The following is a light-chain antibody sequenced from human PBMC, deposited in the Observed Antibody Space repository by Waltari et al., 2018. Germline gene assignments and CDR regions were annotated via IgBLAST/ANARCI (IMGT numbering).Light chain of an antibody. V-gene: IGLV2-14*03. CDR1: SSDGAAFKY. CDR3: NSYTRSNTYV. CDR2: DVS. J-gene: IGLJ1*01. Sequence: QSALTQPASVSGSPGQSITISRTGTSSDGAAFKYVSWYQQHPGKVPKLIVFDVSNRPAGVPDRFSGSKSGNTASLTISGLQAEDEADYYCNSYTRSNTYVFGTGTRVTVL.